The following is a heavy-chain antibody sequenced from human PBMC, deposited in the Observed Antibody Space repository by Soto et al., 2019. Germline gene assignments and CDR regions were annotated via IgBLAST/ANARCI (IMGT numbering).Heavy chain of an antibody. D-gene: IGHD6-13*01. CDR3: ARDPTAARGYYYYMDV. CDR2: IGGGGFTI. Sequence: GGSLRLSFAASGFTFSTYSMNWVRQAPGKGLEWVSYIGGGGFTIYYADSVKGRFTISRDNAKNSLYLQMNSLRAEDTAVYYCARDPTAARGYYYYMDVWGKGTTVTVSS. J-gene: IGHJ6*03. V-gene: IGHV3-48*01. CDR1: GFTFSTYS.